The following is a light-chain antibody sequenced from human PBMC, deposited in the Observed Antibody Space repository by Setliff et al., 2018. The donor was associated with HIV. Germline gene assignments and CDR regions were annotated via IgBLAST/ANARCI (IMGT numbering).Light chain of an antibody. CDR2: DVS. Sequence: LTQPPSVSLAPGRTARITCGGNDIGSKSVHWYQQHPGKAPKLMIYDVSKRPSGVSNRFSGSKSGNTASLTISGLQAEDEADYYCSSYTSSSTYVFGRGTKVTVL. J-gene: IGLJ1*01. CDR1: DIGSKS. V-gene: IGLV2-14*01. CDR3: SSYTSSSTYV.